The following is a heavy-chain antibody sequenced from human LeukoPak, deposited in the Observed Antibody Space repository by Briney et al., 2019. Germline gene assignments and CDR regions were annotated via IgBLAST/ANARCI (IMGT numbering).Heavy chain of an antibody. J-gene: IGHJ6*02. CDR1: GGSISSYY. Sequence: SETLSLTCTVSGGSISSYYWSWIRQPPGKGLEWIGYIYYSGSTNYNPSLKSRVTISVDTSKNQFSLKLSSVTAADTAVYYCARDGSSSGYYYGYYYGMDVWGQGTTVTVSS. D-gene: IGHD3-22*01. CDR2: IYYSGST. V-gene: IGHV4-59*12. CDR3: ARDGSSSGYYYGYYYGMDV.